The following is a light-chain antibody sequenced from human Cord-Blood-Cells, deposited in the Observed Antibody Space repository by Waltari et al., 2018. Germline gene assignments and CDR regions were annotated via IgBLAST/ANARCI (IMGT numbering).Light chain of an antibody. CDR2: AAS. CDR1: QGIRND. J-gene: IGKJ1*01. Sequence: AIQMTQSPSSLSASVGDRVTITCRASQGIRNDLGWYQQKPGKAPNLLIYAASSLQSGVPSRFSGSGSGTDFTRTISSLQPEDFATYYCLQDYNYPWTFGQGTKVEIK. CDR3: LQDYNYPWT. V-gene: IGKV1-6*01.